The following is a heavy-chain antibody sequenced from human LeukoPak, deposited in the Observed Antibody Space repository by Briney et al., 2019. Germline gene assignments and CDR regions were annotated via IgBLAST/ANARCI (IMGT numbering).Heavy chain of an antibody. CDR1: GFTVSSNY. J-gene: IGHJ3*02. Sequence: QSGGSLRLSCAASGFTVSSNYMSWVRQAPGKGLEWVSIIYSGGSTYYADSVKGRFTISRDNSKNMLYLQMNSLRAEDTAVYYCARDPSGAAFDIWGQGTVVTVSS. D-gene: IGHD3-10*01. V-gene: IGHV3-66*01. CDR3: ARDPSGAAFDI. CDR2: IYSGGST.